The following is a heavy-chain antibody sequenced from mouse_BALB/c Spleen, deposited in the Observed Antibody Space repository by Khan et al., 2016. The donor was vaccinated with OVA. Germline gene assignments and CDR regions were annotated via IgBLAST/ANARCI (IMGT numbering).Heavy chain of an antibody. CDR3: AREGNYYFDY. D-gene: IGHD2-1*01. Sequence: VQLKQSGPELEKPGASVTISCKASGYSFTGYNMNWVKQSNGKSLEWIGNIDPSFGDTSYNQRFTGKATLTVDTSSSTAYMQLKSLTSEDSAVYYCAREGNYYFDYWGQGTTLTVSS. CDR1: GYSFTGYN. V-gene: IGHV1-39*01. CDR2: IDPSFGDT. J-gene: IGHJ2*01.